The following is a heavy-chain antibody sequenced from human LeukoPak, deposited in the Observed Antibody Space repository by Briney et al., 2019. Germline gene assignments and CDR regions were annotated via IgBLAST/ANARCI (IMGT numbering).Heavy chain of an antibody. Sequence: SETLSLTCSVSGASISGHYWSWIRQPPGEGLEWIGYIYYSGITNYNPSLKSRVTISVDTSKNQFSLKLSSVTAADTAVYYCARVALEMATYYFDYWGQGTLVTVSS. CDR2: IYYSGIT. J-gene: IGHJ4*02. V-gene: IGHV4-59*11. CDR1: GASISGHY. CDR3: ARVALEMATYYFDY. D-gene: IGHD5-24*01.